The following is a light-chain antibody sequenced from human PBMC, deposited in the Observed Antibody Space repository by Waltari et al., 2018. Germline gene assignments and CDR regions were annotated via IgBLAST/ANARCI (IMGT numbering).Light chain of an antibody. Sequence: ELVLTQSPGTLSLSPGDRATLSCRASQTVSTIALSWYQQKPGQAPRVLIYSTYNRATGIPDRFSGSVSGTDFTLTINRLAPEDFAMYYCQQYDGIVVTFGGGTKVEI. V-gene: IGKV3-20*01. CDR3: QQYDGIVVT. J-gene: IGKJ4*01. CDR1: QTVSTIA. CDR2: STY.